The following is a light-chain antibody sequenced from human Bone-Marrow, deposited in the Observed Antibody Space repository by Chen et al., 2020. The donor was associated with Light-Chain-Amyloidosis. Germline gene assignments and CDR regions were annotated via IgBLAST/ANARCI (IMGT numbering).Light chain of an antibody. CDR2: RDT. J-gene: IGLJ2*01. Sequence: SYELTQPPSVGVSPGPTARITCSGDDLPTKYAYWYQQKPGQAPVLVIHRDTERPSGISERFSGSSSGTTATLTISGVQAEDEADYHCQSADSSGTYEVIFGGGTKLTVL. V-gene: IGLV3-25*03. CDR1: DLPTKY. CDR3: QSADSSGTYEVI.